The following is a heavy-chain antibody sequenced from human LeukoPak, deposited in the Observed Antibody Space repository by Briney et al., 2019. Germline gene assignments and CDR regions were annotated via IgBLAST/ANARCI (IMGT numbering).Heavy chain of an antibody. V-gene: IGHV1-69*13. Sequence: GASVTVSCTASGGTFSSYAISWVRQAPGQGLEWMGGIIPIFGTANYAQKFQGRVTITADESTSTAYMELSSLRSEDTAVYYCARAGEGATFDYWGQGTLVTVSS. CDR3: ARAGEGATFDY. J-gene: IGHJ4*02. D-gene: IGHD1-26*01. CDR2: IIPIFGTA. CDR1: GGTFSSYA.